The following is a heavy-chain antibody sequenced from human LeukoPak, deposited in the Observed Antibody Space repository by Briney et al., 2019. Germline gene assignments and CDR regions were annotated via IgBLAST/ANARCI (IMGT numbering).Heavy chain of an antibody. V-gene: IGHV3-23*01. CDR2: ISGSDGST. J-gene: IGHJ6*03. CDR3: AKDFVGYCTNGVCYTAPYYYMDV. Sequence: PGGSLRLSCAASGFTFSSYAMSWVRQAPGKGLEWVSAISGSDGSTYYADSVKGRFTISRDNSKNTLYLQMNSLRAEDTAVYYCAKDFVGYCTNGVCYTAPYYYMDVWGKGTTVTVSS. D-gene: IGHD2-8*01. CDR1: GFTFSSYA.